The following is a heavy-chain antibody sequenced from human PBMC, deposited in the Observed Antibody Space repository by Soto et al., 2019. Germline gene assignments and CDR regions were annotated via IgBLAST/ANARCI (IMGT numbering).Heavy chain of an antibody. CDR1: DGNISSVGYP. CDR3: ARKSGWFGAWLGDP. V-gene: IGHV4-30-2*01. Sequence: TVADGNISSVGYPRSMKKHPPGKGLEWIGYIYHSGRTSCNPSLKSRVTISVDTSKNQFSLKLSSVTAADTAVFYCARKSGWFGAWLGDPWGQGILVTVS. J-gene: IGHJ5*02. CDR2: IYHSGRT. D-gene: IGHD3-10*01.